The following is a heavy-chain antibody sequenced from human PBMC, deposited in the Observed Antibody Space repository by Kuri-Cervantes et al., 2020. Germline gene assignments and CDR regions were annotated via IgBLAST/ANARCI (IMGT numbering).Heavy chain of an antibody. CDR1: GYTLTNNF. CDR3: AVSLRFLEWLDYYYYGMDV. CDR2: INPNNGGT. D-gene: IGHD3-3*01. V-gene: IGHV1-2*02. J-gene: IGHJ6*02. Sequence: ASVKVSCKASGYTLTNNFIHWVRQAPGQGLEWMGWINPNNGGTNYAQKFQGRVTMTRDTSINTAYMELSSLRSEDTAVYYCAVSLRFLEWLDYYYYGMDVWGQGTTVTVSS.